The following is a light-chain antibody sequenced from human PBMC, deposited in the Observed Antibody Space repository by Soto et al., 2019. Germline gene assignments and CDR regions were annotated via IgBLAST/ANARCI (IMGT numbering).Light chain of an antibody. CDR3: LQYNNRPPYT. V-gene: IGKV3D-15*01. CDR1: QSVSTN. Sequence: EVVVTQSPATLSVAPGESATFSCRTSQSVSTNVAWYQHRPGQPPRLLIYGASTRATGIPARFSGSGSRTQFTLTISSLRSEDFALYYCLQYNNRPPYTFGQGTQL. J-gene: IGKJ2*01. CDR2: GAS.